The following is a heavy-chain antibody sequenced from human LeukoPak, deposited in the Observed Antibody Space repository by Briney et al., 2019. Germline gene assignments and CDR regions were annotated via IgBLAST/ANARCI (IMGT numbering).Heavy chain of an antibody. D-gene: IGHD2-15*01. J-gene: IGHJ6*02. Sequence: ASETLSLTCTVSGGSISSYYWSWIRQPAGKGLEWIGRIYTSGSTNYNPSLKSRVTMSVDTSKNQFSLKLSSVTAADTAVYNCAACSGGSCYVNGMDVWGQGTTVTVSS. CDR3: AACSGGSCYVNGMDV. CDR1: GGSISSYY. V-gene: IGHV4-4*07. CDR2: IYTSGST.